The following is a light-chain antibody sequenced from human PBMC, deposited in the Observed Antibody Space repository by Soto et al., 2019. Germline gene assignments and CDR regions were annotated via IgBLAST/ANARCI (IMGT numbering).Light chain of an antibody. Sequence: VLTQSPGTLSLSPGERATLSCRASQTVRNNYLAWYQQKPGQAPRLLIYDASSRATGIPDRFSGSGSGTDFNLTISRLVPEDFAVYYCQQYGDSPWTFGQGTKVDIK. J-gene: IGKJ1*01. CDR2: DAS. CDR3: QQYGDSPWT. CDR1: QTVRNNY. V-gene: IGKV3-20*01.